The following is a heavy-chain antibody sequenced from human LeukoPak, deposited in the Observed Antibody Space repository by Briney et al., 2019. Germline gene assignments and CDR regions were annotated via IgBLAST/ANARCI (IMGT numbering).Heavy chain of an antibody. V-gene: IGHV3-30*02. CDR3: AKVIGGSSAWYARGFDY. J-gene: IGHJ4*02. CDR1: GFTLRTYG. D-gene: IGHD2-15*01. CDR2: IRNDESNK. Sequence: GGSLRLSCAASGFTLRTYGMHWVRQAPGKGLEWVAFIRNDESNKYYADSVKGRFTISRDNSKNTLYLQMNSLRAEDTAVYFCAKVIGGSSAWYARGFDYWGQGTLVTVSS.